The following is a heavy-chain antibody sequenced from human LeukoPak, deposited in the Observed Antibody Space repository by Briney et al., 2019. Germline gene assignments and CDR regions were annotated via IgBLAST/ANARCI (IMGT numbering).Heavy chain of an antibody. CDR3: AKASLAANYDSSGWYFFDY. V-gene: IGHV3-23*01. Sequence: GGSLRLPCAASGFSFRSYAMTWVRQAPGKGLEWVSTISGNGGSTYFADAMKGRFTISRDNSKNTLYLQMNSLRAEDTAVYYCAKASLAANYDSSGWYFFDYWGQGTLVTVSS. CDR2: ISGNGGST. CDR1: GFSFRSYA. J-gene: IGHJ4*02. D-gene: IGHD6-19*01.